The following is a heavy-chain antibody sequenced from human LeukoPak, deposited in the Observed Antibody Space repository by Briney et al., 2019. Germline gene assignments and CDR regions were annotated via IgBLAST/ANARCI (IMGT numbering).Heavy chain of an antibody. D-gene: IGHD1-1*01. CDR1: GYTFTSYG. CDR3: YPPGYGTLDAFDI. J-gene: IGHJ3*02. CDR2: ISAYNGNT. V-gene: IGHV1-18*01. Sequence: ASVRVSCKASGYTFTSYGISWVRQAPGQGLEWMGWISAYNGNTNYAQKLQGRVTMTTDTSTSTAYMELRSLRSDDTAVYYCYPPGYGTLDAFDIWGQGTMVTVSS.